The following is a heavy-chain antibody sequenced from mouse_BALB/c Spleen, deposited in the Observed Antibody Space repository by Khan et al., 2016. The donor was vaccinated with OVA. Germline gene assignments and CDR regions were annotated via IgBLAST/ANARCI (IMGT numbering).Heavy chain of an antibody. CDR3: ARGNYYGCYFSN. J-gene: IGHJ2*01. D-gene: IGHD1-1*01. CDR2: ISYSGVT. CDR1: GYSITSGYA. V-gene: IGHV3-2*02. Sequence: EVQLQESGPGLVKPSQSLSLTCTVTGYSITSGYAWNWIRQFPGNKLEWMGYISYSGVTSYTPSLKSRISITRDTSKNQFFLQLNSVTTEDTATSYCARGNYYGCYFSNWGQGTTLTVSS.